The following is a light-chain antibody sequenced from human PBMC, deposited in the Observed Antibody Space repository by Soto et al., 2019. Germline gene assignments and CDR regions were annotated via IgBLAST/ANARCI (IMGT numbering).Light chain of an antibody. CDR2: SNN. Sequence: QSVLTQPPSASGTPGQRVTISCSGSSSNIGSYTVNWYQQVPKTAPKLLIYSNNQRPSGVPDRFSVSKSGTSVSLAISGLQSEDEADDYCAAWDDSLNGVVLGGGTKVTVL. J-gene: IGLJ2*01. CDR3: AAWDDSLNGVV. V-gene: IGLV1-44*01. CDR1: SSNIGSYT.